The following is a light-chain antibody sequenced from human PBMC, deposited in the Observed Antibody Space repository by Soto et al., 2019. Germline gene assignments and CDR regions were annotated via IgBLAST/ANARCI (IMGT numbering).Light chain of an antibody. CDR2: GAS. J-gene: IGKJ1*01. Sequence: EIVLTQSPDTLSLPPGERVTLSCRASQSVSSRSFAWYQQKPGQAPRLLIYGASSRATGIPDRFSGSGSGTDFTLTISRLETEDFAVYYCQQYGNSVWTFGQGTKVEIK. CDR1: QSVSSRS. V-gene: IGKV3-20*01. CDR3: QQYGNSVWT.